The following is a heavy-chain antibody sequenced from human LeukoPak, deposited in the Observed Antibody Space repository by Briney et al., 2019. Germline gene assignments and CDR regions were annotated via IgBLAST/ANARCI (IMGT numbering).Heavy chain of an antibody. V-gene: IGHV4-59*01. CDR1: GGSIGIDY. D-gene: IGHD5-18*01. CDR3: ARIQKWSFDY. Sequence: SETLSLTCTVSGGSIGIDYWSWIRQPPGKGLEWIGYIYYSGSTNYNSSLKSRVTISVDRSKNQFSLKLTSVSAADMAVYYCARIQKWSFDYWGPGALVTVSS. J-gene: IGHJ4*02. CDR2: IYYSGST.